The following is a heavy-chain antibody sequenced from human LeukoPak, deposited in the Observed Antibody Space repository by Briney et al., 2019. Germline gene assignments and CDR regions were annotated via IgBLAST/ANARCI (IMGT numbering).Heavy chain of an antibody. D-gene: IGHD3-22*01. CDR1: GFTIGYNY. CDR3: ARRYYYDSSGYYYDY. J-gene: IGHJ4*02. V-gene: IGHV3-66*01. Sequence: GGSLLISCASSGFTIGYNYMRIVRQAPGKGLEWGSVIYSGGSTFYAGSVKGRFTISRDNSKNTVYLQMNSLRAEYTAVYYSARRYYYDSSGYYYDYWGQGTLVTVSS. CDR2: IYSGGST.